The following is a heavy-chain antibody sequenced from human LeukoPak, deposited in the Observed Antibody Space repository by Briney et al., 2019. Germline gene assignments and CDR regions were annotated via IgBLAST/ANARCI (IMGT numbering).Heavy chain of an antibody. Sequence: PGGSLRLSCAASGFTFSSYAMSWVRQAPGKGLEWVSAISGSGGSTYYADSVKGRLTISRDNSKNTLYLQMNSLRAEDTAVYYCAKDMGPSDYGGNPPFDYWGQGTLVTVSS. CDR2: ISGSGGST. CDR3: AKDMGPSDYGGNPPFDY. CDR1: GFTFSSYA. J-gene: IGHJ4*02. D-gene: IGHD4-23*01. V-gene: IGHV3-23*01.